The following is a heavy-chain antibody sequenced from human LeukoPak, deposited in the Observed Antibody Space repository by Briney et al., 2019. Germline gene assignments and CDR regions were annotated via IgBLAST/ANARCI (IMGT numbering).Heavy chain of an antibody. CDR3: ARVITGYCLGY. J-gene: IGHJ4*02. CDR1: AFRFSDYY. D-gene: IGHD3-9*01. Sequence: GGSLRLSCAASAFRFSDYYMSWIRQAPGKGLQWIAYIGGRGSPILYADSVKGRFTISRDNAKNSLYLQMNSLRAEDAAVYYCARVITGYCLGYWGQGTLVTVSS. V-gene: IGHV3-11*01. CDR2: IGGRGSPI.